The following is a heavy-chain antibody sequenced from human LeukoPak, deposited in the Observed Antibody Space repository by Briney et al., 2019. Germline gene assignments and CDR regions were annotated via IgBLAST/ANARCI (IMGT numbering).Heavy chain of an antibody. CDR2: ISGSGGST. V-gene: IGHV3-23*01. Sequence: GGSLRLSCAASGFTFSSYAMSWVRQAPGKGLEWVSAISGSGGSTYYADSVKGRLTISRDNSKNTLYLQMNSLRAEDTAVYYCAKVGGYCSSTSCYYGYWGQGTLVTVSS. J-gene: IGHJ4*02. CDR1: GFTFSSYA. D-gene: IGHD2-2*01. CDR3: AKVGGYCSSTSCYYGY.